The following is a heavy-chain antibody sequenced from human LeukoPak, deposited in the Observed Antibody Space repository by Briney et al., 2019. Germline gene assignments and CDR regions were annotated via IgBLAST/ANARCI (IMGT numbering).Heavy chain of an antibody. J-gene: IGHJ4*02. D-gene: IGHD5-24*01. V-gene: IGHV1-46*01. CDR2: INPSGGST. CDR1: GYTFTSYY. Sequence: ASVKVTCKSSGYTFTSYYMHWVRQAPGQGLEWIGIINPSGGSTSYAQKFQGRVTMTRDTSTSTVYMELSSLRSEDTAVYYCAPEMAFRHFDYWGQGTLVTVSS. CDR3: APEMAFRHFDY.